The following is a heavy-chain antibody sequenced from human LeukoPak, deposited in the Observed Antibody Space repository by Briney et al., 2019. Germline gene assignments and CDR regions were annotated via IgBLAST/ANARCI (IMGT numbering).Heavy chain of an antibody. CDR2: ISSSGSTI. J-gene: IGHJ4*02. CDR3: ARDLDTVTTIYFDN. V-gene: IGHV3-11*04. Sequence: GGALRLSCAAYGFNFSDYYVSSIRQAPGKGLEWDSYISSSGSTIYYADSVKGRFTISRDNAKTSLYLQMNSLRAEDTAVYYCARDLDTVTTIYFDNWGQGTLVTVSS. D-gene: IGHD4-17*01. CDR1: GFNFSDYY.